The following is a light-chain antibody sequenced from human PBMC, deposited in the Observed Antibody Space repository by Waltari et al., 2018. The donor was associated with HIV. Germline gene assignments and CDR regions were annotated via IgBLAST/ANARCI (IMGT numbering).Light chain of an antibody. Sequence: SFELTQPPSVSVSAGQTASISCSGEQLGGNYASWYQQRPGQSPVLVIYQDTKRPSGIPERFSGSNSGNTVTLTISGTQALDEADYYCQAWDSFTGIFGGGTKLTVL. CDR1: QLGGNY. J-gene: IGLJ2*01. CDR3: QAWDSFTGI. V-gene: IGLV3-1*01. CDR2: QDT.